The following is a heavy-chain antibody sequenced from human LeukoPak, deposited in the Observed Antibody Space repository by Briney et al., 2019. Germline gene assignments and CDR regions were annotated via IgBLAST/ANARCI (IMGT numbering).Heavy chain of an antibody. CDR1: GYSFTSYW. CDR3: VTTPRLDFYYYYGMDV. V-gene: IGHV5-51*01. D-gene: IGHD3/OR15-3a*01. J-gene: IGHJ6*02. Sequence: GESLKISCKGSGYSFTSYWIGWVRQLPGKGLEWMGIIYPGDSDTRYSPSFQGQVTISADKSISTAYLQWSSLKASDTAMYYCVTTPRLDFYYYYGMDVWGHGTTVTVSS. CDR2: IYPGDSDT.